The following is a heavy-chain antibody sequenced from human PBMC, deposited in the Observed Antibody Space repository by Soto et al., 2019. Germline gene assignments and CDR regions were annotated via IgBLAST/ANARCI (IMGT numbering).Heavy chain of an antibody. D-gene: IGHD3-10*01. J-gene: IGHJ4*02. CDR1: GFTFSSYG. CDR2: IWYDGSNK. V-gene: IGHV3-33*01. CDR3: ARDLDPSGSYYTDY. Sequence: GGSLRLSCAASGFTFSSYGMHWVRQAPGKGLEWVAVIWYDGSNKYYADSVKGRFTISRDNSKNTLYLQMNSLRAEDTAVYYCARDLDPSGSYYTDYWGPGTLVTVSS.